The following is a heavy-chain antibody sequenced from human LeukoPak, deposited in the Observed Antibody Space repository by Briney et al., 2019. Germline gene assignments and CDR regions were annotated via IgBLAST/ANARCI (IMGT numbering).Heavy chain of an antibody. V-gene: IGHV4-34*01. D-gene: IGHD3-9*01. CDR3: ARESGYYDVLTGYYNQNWFDP. Sequence: PSETLSLTCAVYGGSFSGSYWSWIRRPPGKGLEWIGEINHSGSTNYNPSLKSRVTISVDTSKNQFSLKLTSVTAADTAVFYCARESGYYDVLTGYYNQNWFDPWGQGTLVTVSS. CDR2: INHSGST. CDR1: GGSFSGSY. J-gene: IGHJ5*02.